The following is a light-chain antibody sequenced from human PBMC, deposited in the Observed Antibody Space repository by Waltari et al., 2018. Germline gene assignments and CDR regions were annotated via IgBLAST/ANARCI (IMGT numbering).Light chain of an antibody. V-gene: IGKV3-15*01. CDR1: QSVRSN. Sequence: VMTQSPNSLAVSPGERATLSCRASQSVRSNLAWYQQKPGQAPRLLIYAASTRATGIPASFSGSGAGTEFTLTISSLQSEDFAVYYCQQYNNWPLTFGGGTKVEIK. CDR3: QQYNNWPLT. CDR2: AAS. J-gene: IGKJ4*01.